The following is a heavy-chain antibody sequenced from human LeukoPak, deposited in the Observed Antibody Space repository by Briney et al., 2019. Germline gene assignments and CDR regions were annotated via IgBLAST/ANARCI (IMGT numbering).Heavy chain of an antibody. V-gene: IGHV4-39*07. Sequence: PSETLSLTCNVSGVSISSSSYYWGWIRQPPGKGLEWIGSIYSSGSTYYNSSLKSRVTISIDTSKNQVSLKMSSVTAADTAVYYCARCEKGYTVTTLNPEKIYYHYMDVWGKGATVTVSS. CDR3: ARCEKGYTVTTLNPEKIYYHYMDV. D-gene: IGHD4-11*01. CDR2: IYSSGST. J-gene: IGHJ6*03. CDR1: GVSISSSSYY.